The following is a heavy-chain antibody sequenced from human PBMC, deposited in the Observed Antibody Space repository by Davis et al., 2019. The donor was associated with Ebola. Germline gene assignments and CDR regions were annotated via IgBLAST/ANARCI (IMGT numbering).Heavy chain of an antibody. J-gene: IGHJ6*02. CDR3: AKGRYQLLLSPGMDV. D-gene: IGHD2-2*01. CDR1: GFPFRHFW. CDR2: IDTDGSVT. Sequence: GESLKTPCEASGFPFRHFWMHWFRQAPGKGPMWVSRIDTDGSVTDYADSVKGRFTISRDNAKNSLYLQMNSLRAEDTALYYCAKGRYQLLLSPGMDVWGQGTTVTVSS. V-gene: IGHV3-74*01.